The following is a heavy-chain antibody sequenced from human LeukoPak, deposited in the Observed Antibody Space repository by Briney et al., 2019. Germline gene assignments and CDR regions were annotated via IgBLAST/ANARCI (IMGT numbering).Heavy chain of an antibody. CDR3: ARARPGAFCGTTSCFSNY. V-gene: IGHV1-46*01. CDR2: INPSDSST. CDR1: GYSFTSYG. Sequence: ASVKVSCKAFGYSFTSYGIHWVRQAPGQGLEWMGIINPSDSSTTYAQNFQGRVTMTGDTSTDTVYMELSSLRSEDTAVYFCARARPGAFCGTTSCFSNYWGQGTLVTVSS. D-gene: IGHD2-2*01. J-gene: IGHJ4*02.